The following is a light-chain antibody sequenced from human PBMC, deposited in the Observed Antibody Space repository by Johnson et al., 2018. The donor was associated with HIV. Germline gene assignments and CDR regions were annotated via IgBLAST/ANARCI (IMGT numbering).Light chain of an antibody. J-gene: IGLJ1*01. CDR1: SSNFGNNY. CDR3: GTWDSSLTAYV. V-gene: IGLV1-51*02. CDR2: KND. Sequence: QSVLTQPPSVSAAPGQKVTISCSTNSSNFGNNYVSWYQQLPGTAPKLLIYKNDKRPSGIPARFSGSKSGTSATLGLTGLQPGDGADYYCGTWDSSLTAYVFGTGTKVTVL.